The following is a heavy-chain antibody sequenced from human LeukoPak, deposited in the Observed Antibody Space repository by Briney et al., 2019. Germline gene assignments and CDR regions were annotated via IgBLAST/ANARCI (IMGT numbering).Heavy chain of an antibody. D-gene: IGHD2-2*01. CDR3: ARAVVGTSGYAY. CDR1: GFTVSSNY. CDR2: IYAGGST. J-gene: IGHJ4*02. V-gene: IGHV3-66*01. Sequence: PGGSLRLSCAASGFTVSSNYMSRVRQAPGKGLEWVSVIYAGGSTHYSASVKGRFTISRDNSKNTLYLQMNTLTAEDTAVYYCARAVVGTSGYAYWGQGTLVTVS.